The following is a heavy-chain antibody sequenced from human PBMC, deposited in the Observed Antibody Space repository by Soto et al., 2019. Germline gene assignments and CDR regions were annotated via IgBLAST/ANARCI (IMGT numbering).Heavy chain of an antibody. CDR1: GYSFSLYG. CDR3: ARMIASSLDY. D-gene: IGHD2-21*01. J-gene: IGHJ4*02. CDR2: ISTYNGNT. Sequence: QVQLVQSGAEMKKPGASVKVSCKASGYSFSLYGISWVRQAPGQGLEWMGWISTYNGNTKYAQNFQDRVTFTTDTSTSTAYMEVTSLGSDDTAVYYCARMIASSLDYWGQGTLVTVSS. V-gene: IGHV1-18*04.